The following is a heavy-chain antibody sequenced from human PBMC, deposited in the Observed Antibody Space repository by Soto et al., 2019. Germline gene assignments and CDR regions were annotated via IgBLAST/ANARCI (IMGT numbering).Heavy chain of an antibody. Sequence: SETLSLTCTVSGGSISSSSYYWGWIRQPPGKGLEWIGSIYYSWSTYYNPSLKSRVTISVDTSKNQFSLKLSSLTAADTAVYYWETHKAHSSGPSAYWGQXTLVTVSS. V-gene: IGHV4-39*01. D-gene: IGHD3-22*01. J-gene: IGHJ4*02. CDR1: GGSISSSSYY. CDR2: IYYSWST. CDR3: ETHKAHSSGPSAY.